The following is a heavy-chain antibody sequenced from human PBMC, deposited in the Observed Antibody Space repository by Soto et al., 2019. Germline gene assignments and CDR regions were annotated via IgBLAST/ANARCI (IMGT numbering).Heavy chain of an antibody. CDR2: FDPEDGET. CDR3: ATSRGYYYDSSGPLDLDY. CDR1: GYTLTDLS. V-gene: IGHV1-24*01. Sequence: ASVKVSCKVSGYTLTDLSMHWVRPAPGKGLEWMGGFDPEDGETIYAQKFQGRVTMTEDTSTDTAYMELSSLRSEDTAVYYCATSRGYYYDSSGPLDLDYWGQGTLVTVSS. D-gene: IGHD3-22*01. J-gene: IGHJ4*02.